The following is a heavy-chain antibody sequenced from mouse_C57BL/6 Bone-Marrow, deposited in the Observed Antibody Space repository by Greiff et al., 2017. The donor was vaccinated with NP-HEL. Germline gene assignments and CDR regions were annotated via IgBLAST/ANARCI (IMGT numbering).Heavy chain of an antibody. CDR2: INPSNGGT. CDR1: GYTFTSYW. Sequence: QVQLQQPGTELVKPGASVKLSCKASGYTFTSYWMHWVKQRPGQGLEWIGNINPSNGGTNYNEKFKSKATLTVDQSSSTAYMQLSSLTSEDSAVYYCAISVNHYSGSRFAYWGQGTLVTVSA. J-gene: IGHJ3*01. CDR3: AISVNHYSGSRFAY. V-gene: IGHV1-53*01. D-gene: IGHD1-1*01.